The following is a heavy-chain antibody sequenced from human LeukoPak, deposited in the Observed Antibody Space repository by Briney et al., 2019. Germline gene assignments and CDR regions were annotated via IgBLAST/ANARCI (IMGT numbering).Heavy chain of an antibody. D-gene: IGHD5-18*01. Sequence: ASVKVSCKASGYTFTSYDINWVRQATGQGLEWMGWMNPNSGNTGYAQKFQGRVTMTRNTSISTAYMELSSLRSEDTAVYCCARVFNRYSYGTPPGYWGQGTLVTVSS. J-gene: IGHJ4*02. CDR1: GYTFTSYD. CDR2: MNPNSGNT. V-gene: IGHV1-8*01. CDR3: ARVFNRYSYGTPPGY.